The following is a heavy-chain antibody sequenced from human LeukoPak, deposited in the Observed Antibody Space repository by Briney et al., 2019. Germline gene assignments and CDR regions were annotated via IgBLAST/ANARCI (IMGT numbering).Heavy chain of an antibody. V-gene: IGHV3-23*01. CDR3: AKPARTDYTDY. Sequence: GGSLRLSCAASGFTFSSYAMNWVRQAPGKGLEWVSGINGSGGSTYYAGSVKGRFTISRDNSKNTLYLQMNSLRAEDTAVYYRAKPARTDYTDYWGQGTLVTVSS. CDR1: GFTFSSYA. D-gene: IGHD1-14*01. J-gene: IGHJ4*02. CDR2: INGSGGST.